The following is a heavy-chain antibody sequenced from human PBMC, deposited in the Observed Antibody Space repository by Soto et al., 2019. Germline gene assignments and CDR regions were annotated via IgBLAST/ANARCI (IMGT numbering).Heavy chain of an antibody. D-gene: IGHD3-10*01. CDR3: ARDGLLWFGELLSRHYYYYGMEV. Sequence: ERQAPGQGREWMGWLNVYHGTTHYAQNAQGRVTMTTGTSTSRAYMELRSLRFDDTAVYYCARDGLLWFGELLSRHYYYYGMEVCGQGTKVSVSS. V-gene: IGHV1-18*01. CDR2: LNVYHGTT. J-gene: IGHJ6*02.